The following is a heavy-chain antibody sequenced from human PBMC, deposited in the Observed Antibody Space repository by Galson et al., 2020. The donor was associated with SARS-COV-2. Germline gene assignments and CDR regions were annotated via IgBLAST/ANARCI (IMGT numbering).Heavy chain of an antibody. CDR3: ARAAQTYYDFWSGYYNAPHFDY. J-gene: IGHJ4*02. CDR1: GGSISSYY. CDR2: IYYSGST. Sequence: SETLSLTCTVSGGSISSYYWSWTRQPPGKGLEWIGYIYYSGSTNYNPTLKSRDTISVDTSKNPFSLKLSSVTAADTAVYYCARAAQTYYDFWSGYYNAPHFDYWGQGTLVTVSS. V-gene: IGHV4-59*01. D-gene: IGHD3-3*01.